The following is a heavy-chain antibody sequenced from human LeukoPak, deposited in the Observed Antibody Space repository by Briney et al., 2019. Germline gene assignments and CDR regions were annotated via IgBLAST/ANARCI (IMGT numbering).Heavy chain of an antibody. CDR1: GFTFSSYE. CDR3: ARGVTMIGNWFDP. V-gene: IGHV3-48*03. Sequence: GGSLRLSCAASGFTFSSYEMNWVRQAPGKGLEWVSYISSSGSTIYYADSVKGRFTISRDNAKNSLYLQMNSLRAEDTAVYYCARGVTMIGNWFDPRGQGTLVTVSS. J-gene: IGHJ5*02. D-gene: IGHD3-22*01. CDR2: ISSSGSTI.